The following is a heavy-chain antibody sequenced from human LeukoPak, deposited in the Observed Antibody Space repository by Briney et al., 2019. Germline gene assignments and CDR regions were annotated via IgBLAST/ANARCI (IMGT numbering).Heavy chain of an antibody. CDR2: IYYSGST. D-gene: IGHD5-24*01. CDR1: GGSINSHY. CDR3: ARPVEMATINFDY. Sequence: SETLSLTCTVSGGSINSHYWSWIRQPPGKGLECIGYIYYSGSTKYNPSLNSRATISLDTSKNQFFLKLTSVTAADTAVYYCARPVEMATINFDYWGQGTLVTVSS. J-gene: IGHJ4*02. V-gene: IGHV4-59*11.